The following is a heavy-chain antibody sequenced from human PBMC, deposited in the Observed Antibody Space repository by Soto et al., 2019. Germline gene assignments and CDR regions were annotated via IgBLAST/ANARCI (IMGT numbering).Heavy chain of an antibody. J-gene: IGHJ4*02. CDR3: ARDGTLYDSSAYYYLY. Sequence: VASVKVSCKASGGTFSRYTITWVRQAPGQGLEWMGGITPMFGTPNYAQKFQGRVTITADESTSTAYMELSSLRSEDTAMYYCARDGTLYDSSAYYYLYWGQGTLVTVSS. D-gene: IGHD3-22*01. V-gene: IGHV1-69*13. CDR1: GGTFSRYT. CDR2: ITPMFGTP.